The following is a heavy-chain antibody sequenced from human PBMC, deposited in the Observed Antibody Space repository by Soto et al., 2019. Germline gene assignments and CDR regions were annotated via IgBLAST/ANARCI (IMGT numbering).Heavy chain of an antibody. CDR2: ISHSGST. V-gene: IGHV4-34*01. J-gene: IGHJ5*02. Sequence: SWIIKTKGKGLEWIGEISHSGSTTYNPSLKSRVTISLDASRSQFSLKLSSVTAADTAVYYFARRRLLHNAAYNGFDLCGEAPLVTLSS. D-gene: IGHD2-15*01. CDR3: ARRRLLHNAAYNGFDL.